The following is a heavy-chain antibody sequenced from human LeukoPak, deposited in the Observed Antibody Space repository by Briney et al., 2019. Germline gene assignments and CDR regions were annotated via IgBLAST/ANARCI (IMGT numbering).Heavy chain of an antibody. Sequence: GRSLRLSCAASGFTFSSYGMHWVRQAPGKGMEWVANIKQDGSEKYYVDSVKGRFTISRDNAKNSLYLQMNSLRAEDTAVYYCARAQPVGLELPYYFDYWGQGTLVTVSS. D-gene: IGHD1-7*01. CDR2: IKQDGSEK. CDR1: GFTFSSYG. CDR3: ARAQPVGLELPYYFDY. J-gene: IGHJ4*02. V-gene: IGHV3-7*01.